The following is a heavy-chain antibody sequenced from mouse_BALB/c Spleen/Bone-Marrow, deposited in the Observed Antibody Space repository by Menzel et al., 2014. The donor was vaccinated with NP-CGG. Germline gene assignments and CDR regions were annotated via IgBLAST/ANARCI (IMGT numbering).Heavy chain of an antibody. CDR2: ITKGGGST. CDR1: GFTFSDYY. CDR3: ARQLAYAMDY. V-gene: IGHV5-12*01. D-gene: IGHD4-1*01. J-gene: IGHJ4*01. Sequence: EVQVVESGGGLVQPGGSLKLSCAPSGFTFSDYYMYWVRQTPEKRLEWVAYITKGGGSTYYPDIVKGRFTISRDNAKNTLYLQMSRLESEDTAMYYCARQLAYAMDYWGQGTSVTVSS.